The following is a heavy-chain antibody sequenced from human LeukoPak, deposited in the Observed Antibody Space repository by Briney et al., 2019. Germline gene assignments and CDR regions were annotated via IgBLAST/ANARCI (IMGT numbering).Heavy chain of an antibody. J-gene: IGHJ5*02. CDR3: ASRYHPPAAMAASSSWFDP. D-gene: IGHD2-2*01. CDR2: INHSGST. Sequence: SETLSLTCAVYGGSFSGYHWSWIRQPPGKGLEWIGEINHSGSTNYNPSLKSRVTISVDMSKNQFSLKLTSVTAADTAVYYCASRYHPPAAMAASSSWFDPWGQGTLVTVFS. CDR1: GGSFSGYH. V-gene: IGHV4-34*01.